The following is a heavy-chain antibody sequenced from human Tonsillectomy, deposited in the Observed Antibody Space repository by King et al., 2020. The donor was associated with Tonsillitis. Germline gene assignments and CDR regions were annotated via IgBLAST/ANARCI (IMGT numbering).Heavy chain of an antibody. Sequence: VQLVESGGGLVKPGGSLRLSCAVSGFTFSAYSMNWVRQAPGKGLEWVSSISSNSYTYYADSVKGRFTISRDNAKNSLYLQMNSLRAEDTAVYYCARAVIYDSSGYYRTDDAFDIWGQGTMVTVSS. CDR2: ISSNSYT. D-gene: IGHD3-22*01. CDR1: GFTFSAYS. V-gene: IGHV3-21*01. J-gene: IGHJ3*02. CDR3: ARAVIYDSSGYYRTDDAFDI.